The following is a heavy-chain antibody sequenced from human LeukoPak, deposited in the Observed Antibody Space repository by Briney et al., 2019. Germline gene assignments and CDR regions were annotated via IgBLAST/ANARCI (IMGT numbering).Heavy chain of an antibody. D-gene: IGHD3-9*01. V-gene: IGHV3-21*01. CDR1: GFTFNTYT. J-gene: IGHJ4*02. Sequence: PGGSLRLSCAASGFTFNTYTMNWVRQAPGKGLEWVSSITASSTAIYSADSVKGRFTISRDHAKNFLYLQMNRLRAEDTAVYYCARTYYDILTGYNPYFDYWGQGILVTVSS. CDR3: ARTYYDILTGYNPYFDY. CDR2: ITASSTAI.